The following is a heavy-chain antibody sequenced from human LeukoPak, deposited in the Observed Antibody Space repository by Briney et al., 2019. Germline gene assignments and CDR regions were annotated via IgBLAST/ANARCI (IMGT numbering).Heavy chain of an antibody. J-gene: IGHJ3*02. V-gene: IGHV3-21*01. D-gene: IGHD2-8*01. CDR1: GFTFSSYS. CDR3: ARDLEALMRDAFDI. CDR2: ISSSSSYI. Sequence: GGSLRLSCAASGFTFSSYSMNWVRQAPGKGLEWVSSISSSSSYIYYADSVKGRFTISRDNAKNSLYLQMNSLRAEDTAVYYCARDLEALMRDAFDIWGQGTMVTVSS.